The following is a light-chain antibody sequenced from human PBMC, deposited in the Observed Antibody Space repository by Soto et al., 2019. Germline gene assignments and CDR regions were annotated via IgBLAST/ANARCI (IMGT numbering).Light chain of an antibody. CDR2: DAS. V-gene: IGKV3-20*01. J-gene: IGKJ4*01. CDR1: QSVGNNF. CDR3: QQCATSPLT. Sequence: ENVLTQSPATLSLSAGERATLSCRASQSVGNNFLAWYQQKPGQAPRLLIYDASRRATGIPDRFSGSGSGTDFILTISILEPEDFAVYYCQQCATSPLTFGGGTKVEIK.